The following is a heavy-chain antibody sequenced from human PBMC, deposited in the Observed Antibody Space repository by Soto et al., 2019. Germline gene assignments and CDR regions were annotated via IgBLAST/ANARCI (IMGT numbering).Heavy chain of an antibody. CDR2: ISGGGGTT. V-gene: IGHV3-23*01. CDR3: AKTLDYGASFIYYFDY. D-gene: IGHD3-16*01. Sequence: PGVSLRLSCAASGFIFSNYGMSWVRQAPGKGLEWVSGISGGGGTTYYADSVKGRFTISRDNSKNTLSLQMNSLRAEDTAVYYCAKTLDYGASFIYYFDYWGQGALVTVSS. J-gene: IGHJ4*02. CDR1: GFIFSNYG.